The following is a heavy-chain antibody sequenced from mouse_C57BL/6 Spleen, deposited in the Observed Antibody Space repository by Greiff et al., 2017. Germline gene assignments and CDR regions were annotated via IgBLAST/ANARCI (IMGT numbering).Heavy chain of an antibody. Sequence: EVMLVESGGDLVKPGGSLKLSCAASGFTFSSYGMSWVRQTPDKRLEWVATISSGGSYTYYPDSVKGRFTISRDNAKNTLYLQMSSLKSEDTAMYYCARLSTMVTTGAMDYWGQGTSVTVSS. CDR2: ISSGGSYT. J-gene: IGHJ4*01. CDR3: ARLSTMVTTGAMDY. D-gene: IGHD2-2*01. V-gene: IGHV5-6*01. CDR1: GFTFSSYG.